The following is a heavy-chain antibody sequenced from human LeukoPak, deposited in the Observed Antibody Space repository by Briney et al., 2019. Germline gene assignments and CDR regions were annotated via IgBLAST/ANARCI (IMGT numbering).Heavy chain of an antibody. V-gene: IGHV1-8*01. CDR1: GYTFTSYD. Sequence: GASVKVSCKASGYTFTSYDINWVRQATGQGLEWMGWMNPNSANTGYAQKFQGRVTMTRNTSISTAYMELSSLRSEDTAAYYCARGPPESSNSDYWGQGTLVTVSS. D-gene: IGHD6-13*01. J-gene: IGHJ4*02. CDR2: MNPNSANT. CDR3: ARGPPESSNSDY.